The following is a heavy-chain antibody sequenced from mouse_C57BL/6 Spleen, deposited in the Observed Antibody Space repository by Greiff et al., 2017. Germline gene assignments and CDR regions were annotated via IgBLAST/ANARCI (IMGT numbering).Heavy chain of an antibody. D-gene: IGHD1-1*01. V-gene: IGHV1-55*01. CDR1: GYTFTSYW. Sequence: QVQLQQPGAELVKPGASVKMSCKASGYTFTSYWITWVKQRPGQGLEWIGDIYPGSGSTNYNEKFKSKATLTVDTSTSTAYMQLSSLTSEDSAVYYCARGHYYCSSLYYLDYWGQGTTLTVSS. CDR2: IYPGSGST. CDR3: ARGHYYCSSLYYLDY. J-gene: IGHJ2*01.